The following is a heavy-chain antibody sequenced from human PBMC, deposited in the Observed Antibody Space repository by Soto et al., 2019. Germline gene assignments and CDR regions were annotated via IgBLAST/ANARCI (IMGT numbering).Heavy chain of an antibody. D-gene: IGHD2-2*02. V-gene: IGHV3-48*01. CDR2: IGSSTSTI. CDR3: ARGQYTLDP. Sequence: GGSLRLSCAASEFTFSSYNVNWVRQAPGKGLELISYIGSSTSTIYYADYVKGRFTISRDNAKNSVFLQMNSLRTEDTAVYYCARGQYTLDPWGQGTLVTVSS. CDR1: EFTFSSYN. J-gene: IGHJ5*02.